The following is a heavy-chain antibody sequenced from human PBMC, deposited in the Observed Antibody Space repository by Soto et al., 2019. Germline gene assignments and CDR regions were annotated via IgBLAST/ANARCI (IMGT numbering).Heavy chain of an antibody. CDR3: AKAIMITFGRGYYYMDV. V-gene: IGHV3-23*01. CDR2: ISGSGGST. Sequence: GGSLRLSCAASGFTFSSYAMSWVRQAPGKGLEWVSAISGSGGSTYYADSVKGRFTISRDNSKNTLYLQMNSLRAEDTAVYYCAKAIMITFGRGYYYMDVWGKGTTVTVSS. J-gene: IGHJ6*03. CDR1: GFTFSSYA. D-gene: IGHD3-16*01.